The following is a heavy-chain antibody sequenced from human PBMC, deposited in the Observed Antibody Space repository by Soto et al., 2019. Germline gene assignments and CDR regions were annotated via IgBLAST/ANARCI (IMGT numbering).Heavy chain of an antibody. CDR1: GYSFTSYW. D-gene: IGHD3-10*01. J-gene: IGHJ4*02. CDR3: ARMPMVRSPPDY. V-gene: IGHV5-51*01. CDR2: IYPGESDT. Sequence: GESLKISFKGSGYSFTSYWIGWVRQMPGKGLEWMGIIYPGESDTRYSPSFQGQVTISADKSISTAYLQWSSLKASGTAMYYCARMPMVRSPPDYWGQGTLVTISS.